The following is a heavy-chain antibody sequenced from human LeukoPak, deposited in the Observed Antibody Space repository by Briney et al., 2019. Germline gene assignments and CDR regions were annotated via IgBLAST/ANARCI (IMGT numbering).Heavy chain of an antibody. D-gene: IGHD3-10*01. CDR1: GFTVGNNY. J-gene: IGHJ4*02. CDR2: LYSGGST. Sequence: GGSLRLSCAASGFTVGNNYMSWVRQAPGKGLDWVSVLYSGGSTYYADSVKGRFTISRDNSKNTLYLQMNSLRAEDTAVYHCARTLYFGDLFYDYWGQGTLVTVSS. V-gene: IGHV3-66*01. CDR3: ARTLYFGDLFYDY.